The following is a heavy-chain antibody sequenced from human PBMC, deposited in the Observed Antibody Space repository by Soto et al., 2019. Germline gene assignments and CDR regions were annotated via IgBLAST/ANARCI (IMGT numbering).Heavy chain of an antibody. V-gene: IGHV1-69*13. CDR2: IIPIFGTA. Sequence: ASVKVSCKASGGTFSSYAISWVRQAPGQGLEWMGGIIPIFGTANYAQKFQGRVTITADESTSTAYMELSSLRSEDTAVYYCAINYGDYPGNDAFDIWGQGTMVTVSS. CDR1: GGTFSSYA. D-gene: IGHD4-17*01. J-gene: IGHJ3*02. CDR3: AINYGDYPGNDAFDI.